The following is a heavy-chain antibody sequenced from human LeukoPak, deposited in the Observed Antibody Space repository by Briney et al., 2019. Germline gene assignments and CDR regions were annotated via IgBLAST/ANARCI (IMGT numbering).Heavy chain of an antibody. CDR3: ARSSKDIVVVPAAPTHAFDI. V-gene: IGHV4-31*03. J-gene: IGHJ3*02. D-gene: IGHD2-2*01. Sequence: PSQTLSLTCTVSGGSISSGGYYWSWFRQHPGKGLEWIGYIYYSGSTYYNPSLKSRVTISVDTSKNQFSLKLSSVTAADTAVYYCARSSKDIVVVPAAPTHAFDIWGQGTMVTVSS. CDR2: IYYSGST. CDR1: GGSISSGGYY.